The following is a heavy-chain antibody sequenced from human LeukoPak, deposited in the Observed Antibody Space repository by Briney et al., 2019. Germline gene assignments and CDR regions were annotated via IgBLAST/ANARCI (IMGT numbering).Heavy chain of an antibody. CDR3: VRDAMGYYYDSSGYYMSD. CDR1: GFTFSSYS. J-gene: IGHJ4*02. Sequence: PGGSLRLSCAASGFTFSSYSMNWVRQAPGKGLEWVSSISSSSSYIYYADSVKGRFTISRDNAKNSLYLQMNSLRAEDTAVYYCVRDAMGYYYDSSGYYMSDWGQGTLVTVSS. CDR2: ISSSSSYI. V-gene: IGHV3-21*01. D-gene: IGHD3-22*01.